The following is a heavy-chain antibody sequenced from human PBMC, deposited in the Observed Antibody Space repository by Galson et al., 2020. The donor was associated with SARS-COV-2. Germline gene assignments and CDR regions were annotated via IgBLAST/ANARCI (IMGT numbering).Heavy chain of an antibody. Sequence: SETLSLTCAVYGGSFSGYYWSWIRQPPGKGLEWIGEINHSGSTNYNPSLKSRVTISVDTSKNQFSLKLSSVTAADTAVYYCARDSVLRYFDLLLKANWFDPWGQGTLVTVSS. J-gene: IGHJ5*02. D-gene: IGHD3-9*01. CDR2: INHSGST. CDR3: ARDSVLRYFDLLLKANWFDP. V-gene: IGHV4-34*01. CDR1: GGSFSGYY.